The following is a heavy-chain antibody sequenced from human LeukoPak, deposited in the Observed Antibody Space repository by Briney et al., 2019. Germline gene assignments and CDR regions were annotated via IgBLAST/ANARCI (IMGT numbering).Heavy chain of an antibody. D-gene: IGHD2-21*02. Sequence: GGSLRLSCAASGFTFSSYSMNWVRQAPGKGLEWVAFIRYDGSNKYYTDSVKGRFTISRDNSKNTLFLQMNSLRAEDTAVYYCAKTKGDPYSFDYWGQGTLVTVSS. CDR2: IRYDGSNK. V-gene: IGHV3-30*02. CDR1: GFTFSSYS. J-gene: IGHJ4*02. CDR3: AKTKGDPYSFDY.